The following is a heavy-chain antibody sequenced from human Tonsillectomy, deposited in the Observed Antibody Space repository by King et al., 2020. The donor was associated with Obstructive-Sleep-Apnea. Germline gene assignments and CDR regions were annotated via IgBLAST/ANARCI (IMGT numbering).Heavy chain of an antibody. CDR3: ARVLGNYGGFDY. Sequence: QLQESGPGLVKPSQTLSLTCTVSVGSISSGCYYWRWIRQHPGKGLEWSGYIYYSGSTYYNPSLKSRVTISVDTSKNQFSLKLSSVTAADTAVYYCARVLGNYGGFDYWGQGTLVTVSS. CDR1: VGSISSGCYY. J-gene: IGHJ4*02. CDR2: IYYSGST. D-gene: IGHD4-23*01. V-gene: IGHV4-31*03.